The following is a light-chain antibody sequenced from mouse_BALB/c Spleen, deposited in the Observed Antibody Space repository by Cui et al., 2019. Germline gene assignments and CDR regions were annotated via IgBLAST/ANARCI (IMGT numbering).Light chain of an antibody. CDR1: QSIGTS. CDR3: QQSNSWPIFT. Sequence: DILLTQSLAILSVSPGERVSFSCRASQSIGTSIHWYQQRTNGSPRLLIKYASESISGIPSRFSGSGSGTDFTLSINSVESEDIADYYCQQSNSWPIFTFGSGTKLEIK. J-gene: IGKJ4*01. V-gene: IGKV5-48*01. CDR2: YAS.